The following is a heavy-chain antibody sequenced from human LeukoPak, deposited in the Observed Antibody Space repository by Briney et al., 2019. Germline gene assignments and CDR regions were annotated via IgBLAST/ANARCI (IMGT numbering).Heavy chain of an antibody. CDR3: ARDKFVSSGYYFGAFDI. CDR1: GDSIRSSSYY. J-gene: IGHJ3*02. D-gene: IGHD3-22*01. Sequence: PSETLSLTCSVSGDSIRSSSYYWSWIRQPAGKGLEWIGRIYSRGSTNYNPSLKSRVIISVDKSKSQISLNLSSVTAADTAVYYCARDKFVSSGYYFGAFDIWGQGTVVTVSS. CDR2: IYSRGST. V-gene: IGHV4-61*02.